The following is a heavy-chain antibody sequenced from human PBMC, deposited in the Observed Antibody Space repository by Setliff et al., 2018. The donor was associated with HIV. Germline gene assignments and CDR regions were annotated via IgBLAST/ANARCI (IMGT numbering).Heavy chain of an antibody. CDR1: GFRLSGDS. CDR3: ARPGAEFDFWNGYFYYYYMDV. D-gene: IGHD3-3*01. Sequence: GESLKISCVASGFRLSGDSMNWVRRAPGKGLEWVSSISDKSDFTFYADSVKGRFTVSRDNAKNSLYLQMNNLRGEDTATYYCARPGAEFDFWNGYFYYYYMDVWGKGTAVTVSS. CDR2: ISDKSDFT. J-gene: IGHJ6*03. V-gene: IGHV3-21*06.